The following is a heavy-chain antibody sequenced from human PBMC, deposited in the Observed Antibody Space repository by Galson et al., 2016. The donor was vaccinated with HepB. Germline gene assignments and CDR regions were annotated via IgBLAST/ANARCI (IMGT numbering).Heavy chain of an antibody. CDR2: ISAYNGHT. D-gene: IGHD2-8*02. Sequence: SVTVSCKASGYSFTSYGLSWVRQAPGQGLEWMGWISAYNGHTSYAQKFKDRVTMTTHSSTSTVYMELRSLRSDDTAVYYCAMDTRVVNGFRRRMGADAFDIWGHGTMVTVSS. J-gene: IGHJ3*02. V-gene: IGHV1-18*01. CDR1: GYSFTSYG. CDR3: AMDTRVVNGFRRRMGADAFDI.